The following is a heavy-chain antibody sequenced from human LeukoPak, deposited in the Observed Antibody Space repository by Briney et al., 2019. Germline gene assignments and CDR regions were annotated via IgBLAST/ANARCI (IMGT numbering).Heavy chain of an antibody. CDR2: ISSSSSYI. D-gene: IGHD6-13*01. CDR3: AREGEAAAVAPYNWFDP. V-gene: IGHV3-21*01. CDR1: GFTFSSYS. J-gene: IGHJ5*02. Sequence: GGSLRLSCAASGFTFSSYSMNWVRQAPGKGLEWVSSISSSSSYIYYADSVKGRFTISRDNAKNSLYLQMNSLRAEDTAVYYCAREGEAAAVAPYNWFDPWGQGTLVTVSS.